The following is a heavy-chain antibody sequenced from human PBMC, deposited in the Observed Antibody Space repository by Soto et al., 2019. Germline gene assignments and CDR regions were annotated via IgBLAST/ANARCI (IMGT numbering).Heavy chain of an antibody. CDR1: GFSFSSYW. J-gene: IGHJ4*02. D-gene: IGHD1-1*01. V-gene: IGHV3-74*01. CDR3: VGGTGY. CDR2: INSDGSST. Sequence: EVPVVEFGGGLVQPGGSLRLSCAGSGFSFSSYWMYWARHAPGKGLVWVSRINSDGSSTNYADSVKGRFTISRDNAKNTVHLQMNSLRAEDTAVYYCVGGTGYRGQGTLVTVSS.